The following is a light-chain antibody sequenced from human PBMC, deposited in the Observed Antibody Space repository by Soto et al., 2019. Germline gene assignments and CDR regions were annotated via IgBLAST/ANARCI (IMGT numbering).Light chain of an antibody. CDR2: GAS. Sequence: EIVLAQSPGTLSLSPGERATLSCRASQSVSSDYFAWYQQKPGQAPRLLIYGASSRATGIPDRFSGRGSGLDFTLTISRLEPEDFALYYCHQYGSSPHTFGQGTNLEIK. J-gene: IGKJ2*01. V-gene: IGKV3-20*01. CDR3: HQYGSSPHT. CDR1: QSVSSDY.